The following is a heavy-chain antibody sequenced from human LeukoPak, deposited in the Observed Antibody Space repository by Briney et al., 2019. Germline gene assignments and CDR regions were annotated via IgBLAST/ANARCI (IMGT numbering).Heavy chain of an antibody. V-gene: IGHV4-39*07. Sequence: SETLSLTCTVSAGSISSSSYYWGWIRQPPGKGLEWIGSIYYSGSTYYNPSLKSRVTISVDTSKNQFSLKLSSVTAADTAVYYCARTAVAGIREGDYWGQGTLVTVSS. CDR1: AGSISSSSYY. J-gene: IGHJ4*02. CDR2: IYYSGST. CDR3: ARTAVAGIREGDY. D-gene: IGHD6-19*01.